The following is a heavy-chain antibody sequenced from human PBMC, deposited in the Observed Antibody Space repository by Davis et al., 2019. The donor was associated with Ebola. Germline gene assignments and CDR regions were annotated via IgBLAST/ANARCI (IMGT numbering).Heavy chain of an antibody. CDR1: GFPITNYW. D-gene: IGHD6-19*01. CDR3: AKEGAVADFDY. CDR2: IKSDGST. J-gene: IGHJ4*02. Sequence: GSLRLSCAVSGFPITNYWTHWVRQAPGKGLVWVSRIKSDGSTIYADSVKGRFTISRDNAKNTLYLQMNRLRAEDTAVYYCAKEGAVADFDYWGQGALVTVSS. V-gene: IGHV3-74*01.